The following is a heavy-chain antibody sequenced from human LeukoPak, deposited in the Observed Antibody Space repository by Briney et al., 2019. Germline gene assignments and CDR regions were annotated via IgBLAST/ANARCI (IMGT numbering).Heavy chain of an antibody. Sequence: GGSLRLSCAASGFIFSSYAIHWVRQAPGKGLEWVAVILYDGNKKYYADSVKGRFTIFRDNSKNTLYLQMNSLRAEDTAIYYCARGGYSGYDFAGIDYWGQGTLVTVSS. J-gene: IGHJ4*02. CDR3: ARGGYSGYDFAGIDY. CDR1: GFIFSSYA. D-gene: IGHD5-12*01. CDR2: ILYDGNKK. V-gene: IGHV3-30*04.